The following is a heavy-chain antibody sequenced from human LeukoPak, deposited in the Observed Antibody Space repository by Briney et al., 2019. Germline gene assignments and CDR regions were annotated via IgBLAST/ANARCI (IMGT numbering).Heavy chain of an antibody. Sequence: SGGSLRLSCAASGYTFSSYAMHWVRQAPGKGLEWVAVISYDGSNKYYAYSVKGRFTISRDNSKNTLYLQMNSLRSEDTAVYYCARSAGTRPMITVVTLRLDYYYYYGMDVWGQGTTVTVSS. V-gene: IGHV3-30-3*01. J-gene: IGHJ6*02. CDR1: GYTFSSYA. D-gene: IGHD4-23*01. CDR2: ISYDGSNK. CDR3: ARSAGTRPMITVVTLRLDYYYYYGMDV.